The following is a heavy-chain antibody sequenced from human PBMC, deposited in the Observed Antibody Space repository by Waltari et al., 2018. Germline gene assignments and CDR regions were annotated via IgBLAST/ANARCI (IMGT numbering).Heavy chain of an antibody. Sequence: QVQLQESGPGLVKPSETLSLTCTVSGGSISSYYWSWIRQPPGKGLEWIGYIYYSGRTNYNPSLKSRATISVDTSKNHVSLKLSSVTAADTAVYYCARACGGDCYLGDAFDIWGQGTMVTVSS. CDR3: ARACGGDCYLGDAFDI. V-gene: IGHV4-59*01. J-gene: IGHJ3*02. CDR2: IYYSGRT. D-gene: IGHD2-21*01. CDR1: GGSISSYY.